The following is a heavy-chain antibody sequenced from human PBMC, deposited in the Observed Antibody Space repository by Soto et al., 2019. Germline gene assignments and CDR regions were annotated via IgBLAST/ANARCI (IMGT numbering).Heavy chain of an antibody. V-gene: IGHV3-33*01. CDR2: IWYDGSNK. J-gene: IGHJ5*02. Sequence: QVQLVESGGGVVQPGRSLRLSCAASGFTFSSYGMHWVRQAPGKGLEWVAVIWYDGSNKYYADSVKGRFTISRDNSKNTLYLQMNSLRAEDTAVYYCARVGPSGYYYQGWFDPWGQGTLVTVSS. CDR1: GFTFSSYG. D-gene: IGHD3-22*01. CDR3: ARVGPSGYYYQGWFDP.